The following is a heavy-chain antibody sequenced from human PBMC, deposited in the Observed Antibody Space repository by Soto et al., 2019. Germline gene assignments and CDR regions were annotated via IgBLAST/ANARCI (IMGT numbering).Heavy chain of an antibody. CDR3: ARETTTVTRDYFYYGMDV. Sequence: QVQLVQSGAEVKKPGASVKVSCKASGYTFTGYYMHWVRQAPGQGLEWMGWINPNSGGTNYAQKFQGRVAITADESTTTAYMELSSLTSEDTAMYYCARETTTVTRDYFYYGMDVWGQGTTVTVSS. J-gene: IGHJ6*02. CDR1: GYTFTGYY. V-gene: IGHV1-2*02. CDR2: INPNSGGT. D-gene: IGHD4-17*01.